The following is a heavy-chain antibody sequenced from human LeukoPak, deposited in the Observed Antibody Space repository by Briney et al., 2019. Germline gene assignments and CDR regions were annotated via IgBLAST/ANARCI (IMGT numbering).Heavy chain of an antibody. CDR1: GYTFTTYA. V-gene: IGHV1-18*01. CDR3: ARRLGDYPEIPFDY. D-gene: IGHD1-26*01. J-gene: IGHJ4*02. CDR2: IITCNGNT. Sequence: ASVKVSCTASGYTFTTYAVSWMRQAPGQGLEWMGWIITCNGNTTYALNFQDGVTMTTDTSTSTAYMELRSRRSDDTAVYYCARRLGDYPEIPFDYWGQGTLVTVSS.